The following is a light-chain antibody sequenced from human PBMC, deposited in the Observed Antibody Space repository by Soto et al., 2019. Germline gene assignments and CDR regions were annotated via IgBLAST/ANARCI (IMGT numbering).Light chain of an antibody. J-gene: IGKJ1*01. Sequence: EIVLTQSPGTLSLSPGEKATLSCRASQSVSNNYLAWYQQKPGQAPRLLIYGASSRATGIPDRFSGSGSGTDFTLTIGRLEPEDFALYYGQQYLTSPTWTFGQGIKVEI. CDR1: QSVSNNY. CDR2: GAS. CDR3: QQYLTSPTWT. V-gene: IGKV3-20*01.